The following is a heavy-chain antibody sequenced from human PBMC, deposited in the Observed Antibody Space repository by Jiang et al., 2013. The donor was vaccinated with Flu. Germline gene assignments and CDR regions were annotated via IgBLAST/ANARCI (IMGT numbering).Heavy chain of an antibody. V-gene: IGHV4-59*01. Sequence: PGLVKPSETLSLTCTVSGGSISSYYWSWIRQPPGKGLEWIGYIYYSGSTNYNPSLKSRVTISVDTSKNQFSLKLSSVTAADTAVYYCARQYGSYGMDVWGQGTTVTVSS. CDR3: ARQYGSYGMDV. J-gene: IGHJ6*02. D-gene: IGHD2-2*01. CDR2: IYYSGST. CDR1: GGSISSYY.